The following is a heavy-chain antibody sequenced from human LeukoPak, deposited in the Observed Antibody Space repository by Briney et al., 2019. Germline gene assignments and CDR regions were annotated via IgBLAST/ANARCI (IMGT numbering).Heavy chain of an antibody. CDR1: GFSFDDYA. CDR3: AKDIHDRGYPDY. CDR2: ISGDGGRT. D-gene: IGHD3-22*01. Sequence: PGGSLRLSCAASGFSFDDYAMHWVRQAPGRGLEWVSLISGDGGRTFYADSVKGRFTISRDNSKNSLYLQMNSLRSEDTALYSCAKDIHDRGYPDYWGQGTLVTVSS. V-gene: IGHV3-43*02. J-gene: IGHJ4*02.